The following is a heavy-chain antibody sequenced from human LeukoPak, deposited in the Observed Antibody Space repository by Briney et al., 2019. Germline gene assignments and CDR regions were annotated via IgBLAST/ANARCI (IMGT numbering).Heavy chain of an antibody. CDR1: GXIFASYC. CDR3: ARSSYCSGGSCYSDY. CDR2: IYPGDSDT. Sequence: GESLKISCKGSGXIFASYCIAWVRQMPGKGLEWMGIIYPGDSDTRYSPSFQGQVTISADKSISTAYLQWSSLKASDTAMYYCARSSYCSGGSCYSDYWGQGTLVTVSS. D-gene: IGHD2-15*01. J-gene: IGHJ4*02. V-gene: IGHV5-51*01.